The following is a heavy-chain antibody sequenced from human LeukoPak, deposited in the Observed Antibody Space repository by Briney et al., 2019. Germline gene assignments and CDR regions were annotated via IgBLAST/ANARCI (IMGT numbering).Heavy chain of an antibody. CDR3: GRGTTPAAAAH. CDR1: GGSISSGSYY. CDR2: IYYSGNT. D-gene: IGHD6-25*01. V-gene: IGHV4-39*01. Sequence: SETLSLTCTVSGGSISSGSYYWGWIRQPPGKGLEWIGSIYYSGNTNYNPSLKSRVTISADTSKNQFSLKLSSVTAADTAAYYCGRGTTPAAAAHWGQGILVTVSS. J-gene: IGHJ1*01.